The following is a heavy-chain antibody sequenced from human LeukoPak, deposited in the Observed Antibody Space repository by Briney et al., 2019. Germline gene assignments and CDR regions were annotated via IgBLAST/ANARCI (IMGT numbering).Heavy chain of an antibody. J-gene: IGHJ3*02. D-gene: IGHD6-25*01. CDR2: ISSSSNYI. V-gene: IGHV3-21*01. CDR3: ARAGGYVYNDAFDI. CDR1: GFTFSSYS. Sequence: NPGGSLRLSCAASGFTFSSYSMNWVRQAPGKGLEWVSSISSSSNYIYYADSVKGRFTISRDNAKNSLYLQMNSLRAEDTAVYYCARAGGYVYNDAFDIWGQGTMVTVSS.